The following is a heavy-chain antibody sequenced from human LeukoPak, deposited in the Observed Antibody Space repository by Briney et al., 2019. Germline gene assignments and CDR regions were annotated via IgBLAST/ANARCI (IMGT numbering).Heavy chain of an antibody. Sequence: KPSETLSLTCTVSGGSISSGGYYWSWIRQPPGKGLEWIGYIYYSGSTYYNPSLKSRVTISVDTSKNQFSLKLSSVTAADTAVYYCARDGVGGNSGLRWGQGTLVTVSS. V-gene: IGHV4-30-4*01. CDR3: ARDGVGGNSGLR. D-gene: IGHD4-23*01. J-gene: IGHJ1*01. CDR1: GGSISSGGYY. CDR2: IYYSGST.